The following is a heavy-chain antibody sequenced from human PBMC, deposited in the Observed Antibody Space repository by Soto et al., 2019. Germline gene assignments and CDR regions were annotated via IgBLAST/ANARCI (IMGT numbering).Heavy chain of an antibody. CDR2: IYRDDDK. D-gene: IGHD2-15*01. J-gene: IGHJ6*02. CDR1: GFSVSTGGVG. V-gene: IGHV2-5*02. CDR3: AHKGGRGAGMDV. Sequence: QITLKESGPTLVKPTQTLTLTCTFSGFSVSTGGVGVAWIRQPPGKALEWLALIYRDDDKRYSPFLQSRVTITKDTSKNQVVLTMTNMDPVDTATYYCAHKGGRGAGMDVWGQGTTVTVSS.